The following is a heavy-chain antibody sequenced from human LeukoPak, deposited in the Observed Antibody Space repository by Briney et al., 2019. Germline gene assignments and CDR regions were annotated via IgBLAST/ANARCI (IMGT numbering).Heavy chain of an antibody. J-gene: IGHJ4*02. V-gene: IGHV4-61*02. D-gene: IGHD3-16*02. CDR1: GGSISSGSYY. Sequence: SETLSLTCTVSGGSISSGSYYWSWIRQPAGKGLEWIGRIYISGSTNYNPSLKSRVTISVDTSKNQFSLKLSSVTAADTAVYYCARAPGVWGSYRHYDHWGQGTLVTVSS. CDR2: IYISGST. CDR3: ARAPGVWGSYRHYDH.